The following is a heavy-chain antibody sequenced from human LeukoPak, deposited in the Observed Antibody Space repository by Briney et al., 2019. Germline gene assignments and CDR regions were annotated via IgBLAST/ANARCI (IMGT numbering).Heavy chain of an antibody. CDR1: GFTFSSYW. CDR3: ARERRRDGYPGAFDI. D-gene: IGHD5-24*01. Sequence: GGSLRLSCAASGFTFSSYWTHWVPQPPGKALVWFSRINSDGRSTSYADSAKGRCTIFRDNAKNTLYLQMNSLRAEDTAVYYCARERRRDGYPGAFDIWGQGTMVTVPS. J-gene: IGHJ3*02. CDR2: INSDGRST. V-gene: IGHV3-74*01.